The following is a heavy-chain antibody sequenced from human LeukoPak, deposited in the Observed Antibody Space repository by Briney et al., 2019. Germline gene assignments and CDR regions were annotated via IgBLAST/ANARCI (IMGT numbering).Heavy chain of an antibody. Sequence: GGSLRLSCAGSGFTLSSYWMHWVRQAPGKGLVWVSRIKSDDSSTDYADSVKGRFTISRDNAKNTLYLQMNSLRAEDTAVYYCTTIRPDYWGQGTLVTVSS. CDR2: IKSDDSST. D-gene: IGHD5-12*01. J-gene: IGHJ4*02. V-gene: IGHV3-74*01. CDR3: TTIRPDY. CDR1: GFTLSSYW.